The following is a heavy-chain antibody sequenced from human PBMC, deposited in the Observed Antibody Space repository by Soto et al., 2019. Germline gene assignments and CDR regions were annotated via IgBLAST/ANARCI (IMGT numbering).Heavy chain of an antibody. CDR1: GFIFSSYW. CDR2: INGDGRNT. D-gene: IGHD4-17*01. Sequence: EVQVVESGGGLVQPGGSLRLSCAASGFIFSSYWMHWVRQAPGKGPVWVARINGDGRNTRYTDSVKGRFTISRDNAKNTLYLQMDSLRAEDTAVYYCAREGSGGDEGGMDVWGQGTTVTVSS. V-gene: IGHV3-74*01. J-gene: IGHJ6*02. CDR3: AREGSGGDEGGMDV.